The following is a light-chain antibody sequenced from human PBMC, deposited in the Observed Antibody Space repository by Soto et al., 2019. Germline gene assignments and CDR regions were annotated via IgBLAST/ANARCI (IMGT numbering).Light chain of an antibody. J-gene: IGLJ1*01. CDR2: EVS. CDR1: SSDIGGYNY. CDR3: TSYTSRSTLV. V-gene: IGLV2-14*01. Sequence: QSALTQPASVSGSPGQSITISCTGTSSDIGGYNYVSWYQHHPGKAPKLMIYEVSYRPSGVSNRFSGSKSGNTASLTISGLQAEDETDYYCTSYTSRSTLVFGTGTKVTVL.